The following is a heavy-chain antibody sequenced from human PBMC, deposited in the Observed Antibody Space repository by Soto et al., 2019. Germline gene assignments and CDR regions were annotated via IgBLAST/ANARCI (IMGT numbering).Heavy chain of an antibody. D-gene: IGHD3-16*01. Sequence: ASVKVSCKASGYTFTNYDINWVRQATGQGLEWMGWMNANSGNTGYAQKFQGRVAMTRNTSISTVYMELSRLRYEDTAVYYCATRGGPYYYGMDVWGQGTTVTV. CDR1: GYTFTNYD. CDR2: MNANSGNT. CDR3: ATRGGPYYYGMDV. V-gene: IGHV1-8*01. J-gene: IGHJ6*02.